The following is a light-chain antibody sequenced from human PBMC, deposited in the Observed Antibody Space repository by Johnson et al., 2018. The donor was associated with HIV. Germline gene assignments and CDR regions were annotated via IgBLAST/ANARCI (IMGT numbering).Light chain of an antibody. CDR1: SSNIGNNY. Sequence: QSVLTQPPSVSAAPGQKVTISCSGSSSNIGNNYVSWYQQLPGTAPKLLIYENNKRPSGIPDRFSGSKSGTSATLGITGLQTGDAADYSCGTWGGSLSAGVCGTGTKVTVL. J-gene: IGLJ1*01. V-gene: IGLV1-51*02. CDR2: ENN. CDR3: GTWGGSLSAGV.